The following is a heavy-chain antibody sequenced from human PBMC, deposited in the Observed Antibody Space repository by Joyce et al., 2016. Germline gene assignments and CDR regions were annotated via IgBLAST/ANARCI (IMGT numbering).Heavy chain of an antibody. CDR1: GASINNSSYY. D-gene: IGHD5-18*01. J-gene: IGHJ3*02. CDR3: ARDILDTSMVKDAFDI. CDR2: IYYNGSP. V-gene: IGHV4-39*07. Sequence: QLQLQESGPGLVKPSETLSLTCTVSGASINNSSYYWGWIRQPPGKGLEWIGTIYYNGSPYYNPSLKSRVTISVDTSKNQFSLKLGSVTAADTAVYYCARDILDTSMVKDAFDIWGQGTMVTVS.